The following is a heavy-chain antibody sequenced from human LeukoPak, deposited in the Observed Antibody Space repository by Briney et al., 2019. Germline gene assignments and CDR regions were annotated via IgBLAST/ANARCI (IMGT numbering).Heavy chain of an antibody. V-gene: IGHV3-30*02. D-gene: IGHD4/OR15-4a*01. CDR3: ARVLVRGWFDP. J-gene: IGHJ5*02. Sequence: GGSLRLSPAASVVTFRSYVMHSGREAPGEGLGRVSFIRIAGSYQYYADSVNVRFTISRDNYTHTLYLQMNSLRAEDTDVYYCARVLVRGWFDPWGQGTLVTVSS. CDR2: IRIAGSYQ. CDR1: VVTFRSYV.